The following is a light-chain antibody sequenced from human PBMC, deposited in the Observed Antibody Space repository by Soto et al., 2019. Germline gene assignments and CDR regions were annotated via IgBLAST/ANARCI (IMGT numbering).Light chain of an antibody. J-gene: IGKJ4*01. CDR1: QDISNY. Sequence: QMTQSRSSLSASVGSRVTITCQASQDISNYLNWYQQKPGKAPKLLIYDASNLETGVPSRFSGSGSGTDFTFTISSLQTEDIATYYCQQYDNLPLTFGGGTKVDIK. CDR2: DAS. V-gene: IGKV1-33*01. CDR3: QQYDNLPLT.